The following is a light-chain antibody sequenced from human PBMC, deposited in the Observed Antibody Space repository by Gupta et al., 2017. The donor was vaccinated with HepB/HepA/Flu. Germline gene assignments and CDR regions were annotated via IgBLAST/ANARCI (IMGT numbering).Light chain of an antibody. CDR1: YSNMGDNF. Sequence: QSVLTPPLSMSGTPGPRVTIPCSRSYSNMGDNFINWDQQVPETAPKLLIYGTNQRPSGVPDRFSGSKSGTSASRVISGIQSEDEADYYCAAWDDSLNGPVFGGGTKLTVL. V-gene: IGLV1-44*01. CDR3: AAWDDSLNGPV. CDR2: GTN. J-gene: IGLJ3*02.